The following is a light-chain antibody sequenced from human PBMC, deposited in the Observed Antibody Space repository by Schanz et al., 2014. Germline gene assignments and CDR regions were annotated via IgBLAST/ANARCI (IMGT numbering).Light chain of an antibody. J-gene: IGLJ2*01. CDR1: SSDVGGYNY. Sequence: QSALTQPASVSGSPGQSITISCTGTSSDVGGYNYVSWYQQHPGKAPKLMIYDVTKRPSGVPDRFSGSKSGNTASLTVSGLQAEDEADYYCSSYTSNRWVFGGGTKLTVL. CDR2: DVT. V-gene: IGLV2-14*01. CDR3: SSYTSNRWV.